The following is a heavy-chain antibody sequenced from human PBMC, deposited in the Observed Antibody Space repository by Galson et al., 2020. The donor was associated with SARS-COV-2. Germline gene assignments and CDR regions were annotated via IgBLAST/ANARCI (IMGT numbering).Heavy chain of an antibody. V-gene: IGHV4-59*01. CDR1: GGSISSYY. D-gene: IGHD3-22*01. Sequence: SETLSLTCTVSGGSISSYYWSWIRQPPGKGLEWIGYIYYSGSTNYNPSLKSRVTISVDTSKNQFSLKLSSVTAADTAVYYCAREAYYDSSGYYVYYFDYWGQGTLVTVSS. J-gene: IGHJ4*02. CDR3: AREAYYDSSGYYVYYFDY. CDR2: IYYSGST.